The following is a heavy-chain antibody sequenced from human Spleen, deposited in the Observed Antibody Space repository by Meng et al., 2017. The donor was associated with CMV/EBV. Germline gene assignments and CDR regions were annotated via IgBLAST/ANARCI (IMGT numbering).Heavy chain of an antibody. Sequence: GESLKISCAASGFTFSIYSMNWVRQAPGKGLEWVSVIYSDVNNTNCADSVKGRFTISRDNFNNTLYLQMNSLRAEDTALYYCARQIVVVIAPSSWYFDLWGRGTLVTVSS. J-gene: IGHJ2*01. V-gene: IGHV3-23*03. D-gene: IGHD2-21*01. CDR3: ARQIVVVIAPSSWYFDL. CDR2: IYSDVNNT. CDR1: GFTFSIYS.